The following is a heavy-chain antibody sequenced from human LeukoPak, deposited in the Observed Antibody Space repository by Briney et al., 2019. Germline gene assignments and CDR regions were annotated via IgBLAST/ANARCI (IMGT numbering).Heavy chain of an antibody. Sequence: GRSLRLSCAASGFTFSSYGMHWVRQAPGKGLEWVAVISYDGSNKYYADSVKGRFTISRDNSKNTLYLQMNSLRAEDTAVYYCAKDRRGQAVAGTAVIDYWGQGTLVTVSS. J-gene: IGHJ4*02. V-gene: IGHV3-30*18. D-gene: IGHD6-19*01. CDR3: AKDRRGQAVAGTAVIDY. CDR2: ISYDGSNK. CDR1: GFTFSSYG.